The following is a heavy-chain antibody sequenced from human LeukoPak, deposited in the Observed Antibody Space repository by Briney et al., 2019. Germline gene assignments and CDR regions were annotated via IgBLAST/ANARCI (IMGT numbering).Heavy chain of an antibody. CDR3: ARRGGWFGAMITFGSGPFDY. Sequence: KASETLSLTCTVSGGSISSGSYYWSWIRQPAGKGLEWIGRIYTSGSTNYNPSLKSRVTISVDTSKNQFSLKLSSVTAADTAVYYCARRGGWFGAMITFGSGPFDYWGQGTLVTVSS. V-gene: IGHV4-61*02. J-gene: IGHJ4*02. CDR1: GGSISSGSYY. CDR2: IYTSGST. D-gene: IGHD3-16*01.